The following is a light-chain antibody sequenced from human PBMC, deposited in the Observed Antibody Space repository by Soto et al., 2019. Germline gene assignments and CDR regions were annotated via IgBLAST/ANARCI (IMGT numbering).Light chain of an antibody. CDR1: QTVSSTY. J-gene: IGKJ1*01. V-gene: IGKV3D-20*02. Sequence: IVLTQSPGTLSLSPVEPATLSCRASQTVSSTYLAWYQHKPGRAPRLLIDGASSRAAGIPDRFSGSGSGTDFTLTISSLEPEDFAVYYCQQRSNWPWTFGQGTKVDIK. CDR3: QQRSNWPWT. CDR2: GAS.